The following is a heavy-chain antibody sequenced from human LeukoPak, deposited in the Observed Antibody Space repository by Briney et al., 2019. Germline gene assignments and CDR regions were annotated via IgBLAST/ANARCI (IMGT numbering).Heavy chain of an antibody. CDR2: ISGSSGNT. D-gene: IGHD1-14*01. CDR3: AKPAKTDYTDY. V-gene: IGHV3-23*01. J-gene: IGHJ4*02. Sequence: GGTLRLSSATSGFTFSNYAMNWVRQAPGKGLEWVSAISGSSGNTYYADSVKGRFTISRDNSKNTLYLQMNSLRAEDTALYYCAKPAKTDYTDYWGQGTLVTVSS. CDR1: GFTFSNYA.